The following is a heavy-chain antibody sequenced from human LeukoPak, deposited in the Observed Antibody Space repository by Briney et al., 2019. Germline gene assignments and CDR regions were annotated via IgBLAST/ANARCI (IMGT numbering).Heavy chain of an antibody. V-gene: IGHV3-23*01. CDR3: AKDTVKVTTIRRVPHYMDV. J-gene: IGHJ6*03. D-gene: IGHD5-12*01. CDR1: GFTFSSYA. CDR2: ISGSGGST. Sequence: LPGGSLRLSCAASGFTFSSYAMSWVRQAPGKGLEWVSTISGSGGSTKYADSVKGRFIISRDNSKNTLYLQMNSLRAEDTAVYYCAKDTVKVTTIRRVPHYMDVWGKGTTVTISS.